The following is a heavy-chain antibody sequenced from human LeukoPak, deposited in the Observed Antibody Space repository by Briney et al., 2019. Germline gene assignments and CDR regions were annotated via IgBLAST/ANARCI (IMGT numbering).Heavy chain of an antibody. J-gene: IGHJ4*02. Sequence: SETLSLTCTVSGGSISSGGYYWSWIRQHPGKGLEWIGYIYYSGSTNYNPSLKSRVTISVDTSKNQFSLKLSSVTAADTAVYYCARGLGIAVAGTFGYWGQGTLVTVSS. CDR1: GGSISSGGYY. V-gene: IGHV4-61*08. D-gene: IGHD6-19*01. CDR2: IYYSGST. CDR3: ARGLGIAVAGTFGY.